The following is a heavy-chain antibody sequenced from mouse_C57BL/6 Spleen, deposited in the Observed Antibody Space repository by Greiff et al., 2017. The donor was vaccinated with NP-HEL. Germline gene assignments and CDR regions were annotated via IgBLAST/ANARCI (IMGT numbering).Heavy chain of an antibody. CDR2: ISDGGSYT. V-gene: IGHV5-4*03. Sequence: DVMLVESGGGLVKPGGSLKLSCAASGFTFSSYAMSWVRQTPEKRLEWVATISDGGSYTYYPDNVKGRFTISRDNAKNNLYLQMSHLKSEDTAMYYCASLGSSYWYFDVWGTGTTVTVSS. D-gene: IGHD1-1*01. CDR1: GFTFSSYA. J-gene: IGHJ1*03. CDR3: ASLGSSYWYFDV.